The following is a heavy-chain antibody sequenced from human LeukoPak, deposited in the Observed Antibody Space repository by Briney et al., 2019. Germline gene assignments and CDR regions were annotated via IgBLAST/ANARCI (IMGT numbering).Heavy chain of an antibody. CDR3: AKDNRVLRFLEWLLPADVFDI. V-gene: IGHV3-53*01. CDR2: IYSGGST. CDR1: GFTVSSNY. D-gene: IGHD3-3*01. Sequence: GGSLRLSCAASGFTVSSNYMSWVRQAPGKGLEWVSVIYSGGSTYYADSVKGRFTISRDNSKNTLYLQMNSLRAEDTAVYYCAKDNRVLRFLEWLLPADVFDIWGQGTRVTVSS. J-gene: IGHJ3*02.